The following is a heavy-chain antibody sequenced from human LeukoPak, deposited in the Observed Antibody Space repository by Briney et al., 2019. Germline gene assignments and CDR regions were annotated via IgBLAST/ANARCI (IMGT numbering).Heavy chain of an antibody. CDR3: AGGTGYYYDILTGYYIPPYYFDY. J-gene: IGHJ4*02. D-gene: IGHD3-9*01. Sequence: VASVKVSCKASGYTFTSYGISWVRQAPGQGLEWMGWISAYNGNTNYAQKLQGRVTMTTDTSTSTAYMELRSLRSDDTAVYYCAGGTGYYYDILTGYYIPPYYFDYWGQGTLVTVSS. CDR2: ISAYNGNT. V-gene: IGHV1-18*01. CDR1: GYTFTSYG.